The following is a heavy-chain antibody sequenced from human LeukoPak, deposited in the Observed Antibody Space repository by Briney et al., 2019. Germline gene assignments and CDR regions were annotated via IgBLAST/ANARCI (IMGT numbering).Heavy chain of an antibody. J-gene: IGHJ4*02. CDR2: ITGSGGST. V-gene: IGHV3-23*01. Sequence: GGSLRLSCVASGIAFSSHAMTWVRQAPGKGLEWVSGITGSGGSTYHAESVKGRFTISRDNSKNTLYLQMNSLRAEDTAVYYCATRPPSETYYGVLDYWGQGTLVTVSS. CDR3: ATRPPSETYYGVLDY. CDR1: GIAFSSHA. D-gene: IGHD1-26*01.